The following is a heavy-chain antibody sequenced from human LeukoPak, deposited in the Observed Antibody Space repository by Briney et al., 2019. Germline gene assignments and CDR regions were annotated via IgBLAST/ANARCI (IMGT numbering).Heavy chain of an antibody. CDR1: GFTVSSNY. CDR3: AKGVLHGAFDF. Sequence: GGSLRLSCAASGFTVSSNYMSWVRQAPGKGLEWVSVTYSGGSTYYADSVKGRFTISRDNSKNTLYLQMNSLRAEDTAVYYCAKGVLHGAFDFWGQGTMVTVSS. D-gene: IGHD1-1*01. V-gene: IGHV3-53*01. CDR2: TYSGGST. J-gene: IGHJ3*01.